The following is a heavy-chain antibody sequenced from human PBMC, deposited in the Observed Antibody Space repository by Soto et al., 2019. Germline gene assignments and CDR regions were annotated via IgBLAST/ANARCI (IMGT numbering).Heavy chain of an antibody. V-gene: IGHV4-30-4*01. Sequence: SETLSLTCTVSGGSISSGDYYWSWIRQPPGKGLEWIGYIYYSGSTYYNPSLKSRVTISVDTSKNQFSLKLSSVTAADTAVYYCARVLLVYATRSNWIDPWGQGTLVTVSS. CDR2: IYYSGST. J-gene: IGHJ5*02. CDR1: GGSISSGDYY. D-gene: IGHD2-8*01. CDR3: ARVLLVYATRSNWIDP.